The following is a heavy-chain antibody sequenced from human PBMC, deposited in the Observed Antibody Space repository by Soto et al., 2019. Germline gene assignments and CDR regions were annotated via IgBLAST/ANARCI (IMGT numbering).Heavy chain of an antibody. CDR1: GGTFSSYA. CDR2: IIPIFGTA. J-gene: IGHJ5*02. V-gene: IGHV1-69*13. CDR3: AGDSQVAAAGTGWFDP. D-gene: IGHD6-13*01. Sequence: SVKVSCKASGGTFSSYAISWARQAPGQGLEWMGGIIPIFGTANYAQKFQGRVTITADESTSTAYMELSSLRSEDTAVYYCAGDSQVAAAGTGWFDPWGQGTLVTVSS.